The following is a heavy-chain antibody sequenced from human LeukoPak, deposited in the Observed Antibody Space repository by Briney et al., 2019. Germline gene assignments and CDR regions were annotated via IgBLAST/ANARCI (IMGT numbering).Heavy chain of an antibody. V-gene: IGHV5-51*01. Sequence: GESLKISCKGSGYSFTSYWVGWVRQMPGKGLEWMGIIYPSDSDTRYSPSFQGQVTISADKSINTAYLQWSSLKASDTAMYYCARRNYDSHDAFDIWGQGTMDTVSS. CDR3: ARRNYDSHDAFDI. D-gene: IGHD3-22*01. CDR1: GYSFTSYW. CDR2: IYPSDSDT. J-gene: IGHJ3*02.